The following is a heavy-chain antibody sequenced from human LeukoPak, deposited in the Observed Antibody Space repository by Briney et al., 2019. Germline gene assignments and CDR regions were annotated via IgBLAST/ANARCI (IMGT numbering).Heavy chain of an antibody. D-gene: IGHD3-22*01. J-gene: IGHJ4*02. CDR3: TTDRTMKGY. Sequence: GGSLRLSCAASGFTFSSYAMSWVRQAPGKGLEWASAISGSGGSTYYADSVKGRFTISRDNSKNTLYLQMNSLRAEDTAVYFCTTDRTMKGYWGQGTLVTVSS. V-gene: IGHV3-23*01. CDR1: GFTFSSYA. CDR2: ISGSGGST.